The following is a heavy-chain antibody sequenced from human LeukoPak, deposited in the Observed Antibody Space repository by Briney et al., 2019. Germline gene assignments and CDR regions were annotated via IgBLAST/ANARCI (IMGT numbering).Heavy chain of an antibody. CDR3: ARAPLLADY. CDR2: MNPNSGNT. CDR1: GYTFTTYD. V-gene: IGHV1-8*01. J-gene: IGHJ4*02. Sequence: ASVKVSCKASGYTFTTYDINWVRQATGQGPEWMGWMNPNSGNTGYAQKFQGRVTMTRNTSINTAYMELSSLRSEDTAVYYCARAPLLADYWGQGTLVTVSS. D-gene: IGHD2-21*01.